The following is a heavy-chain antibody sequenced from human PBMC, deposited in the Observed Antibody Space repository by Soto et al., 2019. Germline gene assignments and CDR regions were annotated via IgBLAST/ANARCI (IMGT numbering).Heavy chain of an antibody. D-gene: IGHD2-15*01. CDR3: ASPLYCNGGNCYAGFDY. J-gene: IGHJ4*02. Sequence: GGSLRLSCAASGFTFITYGMHWVRQAPGKGLEWVAFISYDGNNKDYADSVKGRFDISRDNSKKTLYLHMNSLRLEDTAMYYCASPLYCNGGNCYAGFDYWGRGALVTVSS. CDR1: GFTFITYG. CDR2: ISYDGNNK. V-gene: IGHV3-30*09.